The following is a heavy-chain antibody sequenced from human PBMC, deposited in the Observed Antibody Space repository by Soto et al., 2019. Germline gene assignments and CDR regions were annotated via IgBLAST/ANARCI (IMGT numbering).Heavy chain of an antibody. V-gene: IGHV3-30*18. D-gene: IGHD6-19*01. CDR1: GFTFSSYG. J-gene: IGHJ4*02. CDR3: AKDIASVGYSSGWFDY. Sequence: GGYLRLSCAASGFTFSSYGMHWVRQAPGKGLEWVAVISYDGSNKYYVDSVKGRFTISRDNSKYTLYLQMNSLRAEDTAVYYCAKDIASVGYSSGWFDYWGQGTLVTVSS. CDR2: ISYDGSNK.